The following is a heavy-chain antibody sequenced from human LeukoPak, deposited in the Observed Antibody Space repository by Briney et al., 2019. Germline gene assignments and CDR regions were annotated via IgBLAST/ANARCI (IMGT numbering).Heavy chain of an antibody. V-gene: IGHV3-30*18. Sequence: EGSLRLSCAASGFTFSSYGMHWVRQAPGKGLEWVAVISYDGSNKYYADSVKGRFTISRDNSKNTLYLQMNSLRAEDTAVYYCAKDEADSSSWTSGPVDYWGQGTLVTVSS. CDR3: AKDEADSSSWTSGPVDY. D-gene: IGHD6-13*01. J-gene: IGHJ4*02. CDR2: ISYDGSNK. CDR1: GFTFSSYG.